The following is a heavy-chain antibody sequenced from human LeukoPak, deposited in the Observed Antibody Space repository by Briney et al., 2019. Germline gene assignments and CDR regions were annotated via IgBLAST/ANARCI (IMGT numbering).Heavy chain of an antibody. Sequence: GGSLRLSCAASGFTFRSYGMHWVRQAPGKGLEWVAFITYDGSNKYYADSVKGRFTISRDNSKNTLYLQMNSLRAEDTAVYYCATTNVDTVVTPLVTFDIWGQGTMVTVSS. V-gene: IGHV3-30*02. CDR2: ITYDGSNK. CDR3: ATTNVDTVVTPLVTFDI. D-gene: IGHD4-23*01. CDR1: GFTFRSYG. J-gene: IGHJ3*02.